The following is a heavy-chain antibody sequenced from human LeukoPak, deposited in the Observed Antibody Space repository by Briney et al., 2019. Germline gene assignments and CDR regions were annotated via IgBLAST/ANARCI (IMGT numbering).Heavy chain of an antibody. D-gene: IGHD4-23*01. Sequence: SETLSLTCAVSGYSISSGYYCGWIRQPPGKGLEWIGSIYHSGSTYYNPSLKSRVTISVDTSKNQFSLKLSSVTAADTAVYYCARVSGGPADYGGRTSVYYFDNWGQGTLVTVSS. CDR3: ARVSGGPADYGGRTSVYYFDN. V-gene: IGHV4-38-2*01. CDR2: IYHSGST. J-gene: IGHJ4*02. CDR1: GYSISSGYY.